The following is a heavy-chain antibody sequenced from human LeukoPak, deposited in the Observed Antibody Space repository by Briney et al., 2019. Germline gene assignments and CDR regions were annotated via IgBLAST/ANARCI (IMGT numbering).Heavy chain of an antibody. CDR3: AKNPYEYYFDY. J-gene: IGHJ4*02. CDR2: INPNSGDT. CDR1: GYTFTDYY. D-gene: IGHD5-12*01. Sequence: GASVHVSFQASGYTFTDYYMHWVRQAPGQGLEWMGWINPNSGDTNYAQKFQGGVTMTRDTSIRTAYLELSGLRSDDTAVYYCAKNPYEYYFDYWGQGTLVTVSS. V-gene: IGHV1-2*02.